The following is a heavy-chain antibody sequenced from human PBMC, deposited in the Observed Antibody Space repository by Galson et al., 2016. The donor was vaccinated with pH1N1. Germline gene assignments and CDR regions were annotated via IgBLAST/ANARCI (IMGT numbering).Heavy chain of an antibody. Sequence: SLRLSCAASGFSFRSYWMAWVRQVPGKGLEWVANINQEGTEKQYVDSVKGRFTVSRDNAKNSVYLQMSRPRVDDTAVYYCARVGAYGDFALLMYNWFDPWGQGTLVTVSS. V-gene: IGHV3-7*01. J-gene: IGHJ5*02. CDR3: ARVGAYGDFALLMYNWFDP. D-gene: IGHD4-17*01. CDR2: INQEGTEK. CDR1: GFSFRSYW.